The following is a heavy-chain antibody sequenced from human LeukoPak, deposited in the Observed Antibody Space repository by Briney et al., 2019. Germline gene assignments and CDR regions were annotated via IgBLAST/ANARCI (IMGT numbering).Heavy chain of an antibody. CDR2: ISYDGSDK. J-gene: IGHJ4*02. D-gene: IGHD3-10*01. CDR1: GFTFSSYG. V-gene: IGHV3-30*18. Sequence: PGGSLRLSCAASGFTFSSYGMHWVRQAPGKGLEWVSVISYDGSDKYFADSVKGRFTISRDNPKNTLYLQMNSLRAEDAAVYYCAKVDRLWFGAYDYWGQGTLVTVSS. CDR3: AKVDRLWFGAYDY.